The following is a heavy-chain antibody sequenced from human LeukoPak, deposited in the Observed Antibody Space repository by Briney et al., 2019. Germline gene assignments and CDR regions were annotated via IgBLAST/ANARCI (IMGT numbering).Heavy chain of an antibody. CDR2: ISSSSSYI. J-gene: IGHJ6*04. D-gene: IGHD2-15*01. CDR1: GFTFSSYS. V-gene: IGHV3-21*01. CDR3: ASQSAVVVEMDV. Sequence: PGGSLRLSCAASGFTFSSYSMNWVRQAPGKGLEWVSSISSSSSYIYYADSVKGRFTISRDNAKNSLYLQMNSLRAEDTAVYYCASQSAVVVEMDVWGKGTTVTVSS.